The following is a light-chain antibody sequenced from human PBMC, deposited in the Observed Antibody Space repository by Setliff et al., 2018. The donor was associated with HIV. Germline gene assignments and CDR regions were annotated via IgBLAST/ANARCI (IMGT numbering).Light chain of an antibody. CDR1: SNDVGAYSF. J-gene: IGLJ1*01. CDR2: DSN. V-gene: IGLV2-11*01. CDR3: CSYMGSYMYV. Sequence: QSVLTQPRSVSGSPGQSVTISCTGTSNDVGAYSFVSWFQQLPGAVPRLMIFDSNKRPSGVPDRFSGSKSGNTASLTISGLRPDDEAAYYCCSYMGSYMYVFGTGTKVTVL.